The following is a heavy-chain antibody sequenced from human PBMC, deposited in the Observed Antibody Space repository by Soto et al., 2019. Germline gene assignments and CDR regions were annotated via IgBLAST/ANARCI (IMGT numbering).Heavy chain of an antibody. CDR2: INHSGST. D-gene: IGHD4-17*01. CDR1: GGKIVGYG. CDR3: ATHPPYGPLEH. Sequence: SETMCVPRTVDGGKIVGYGGSWIRQQPGKGLEWIGEINHSGSTNYNPSLKSRVTISVDTSKKQFSLSLPSVTAADTAGYYYATHPPYGPLEHRGQGTLVTVSS. V-gene: IGHV4-34*08. J-gene: IGHJ4*02.